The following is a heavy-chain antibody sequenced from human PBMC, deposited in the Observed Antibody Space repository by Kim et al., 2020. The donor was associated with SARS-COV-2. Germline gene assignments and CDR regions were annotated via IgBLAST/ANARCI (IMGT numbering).Heavy chain of an antibody. CDR1: GITFSTYW. Sequence: GGSLRLSCAASGITFSTYWMSWVRQAPGKGLEWVANTKQDGTEKLYGDSVKGRFSIPRDNAKNSLYLQMNSLRADDTAVYYCVLNMSVWGKGTTVIVSS. J-gene: IGHJ6*03. CDR2: TKQDGTEK. D-gene: IGHD2-15*01. CDR3: VLNMSV. V-gene: IGHV3-7*01.